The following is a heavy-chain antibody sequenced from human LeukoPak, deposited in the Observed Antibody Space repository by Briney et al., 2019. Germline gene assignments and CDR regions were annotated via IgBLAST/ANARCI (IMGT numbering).Heavy chain of an antibody. Sequence: PSETLSLTCTVSGGSISSYYWSWIRQPPGKGLEWIGYIYYSGSTNYNPSLKSRVTISVDTSKNQFSLKLSSVTAADTAVYYCAREFYYGSSGFGYWGQGTLVTVSS. V-gene: IGHV4-59*01. J-gene: IGHJ4*02. CDR1: GGSISSYY. D-gene: IGHD3-22*01. CDR2: IYYSGST. CDR3: AREFYYGSSGFGY.